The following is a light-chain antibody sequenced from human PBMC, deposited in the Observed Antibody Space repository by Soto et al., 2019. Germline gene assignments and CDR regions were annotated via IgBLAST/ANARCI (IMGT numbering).Light chain of an antibody. J-gene: IGKJ1*01. CDR2: ATA. Sequence: EIVLTRSPCTLSLSPGERGTLSCRASQSVSASYLGWYQQKSGQAPRLLIYATASRATGIPDRFSGSGSGTDFTLTISRLDTEDFAVYYCQHYDRAHMWTFGHGTKVDIK. CDR1: QSVSASY. CDR3: QHYDRAHMWT. V-gene: IGKV3-20*01.